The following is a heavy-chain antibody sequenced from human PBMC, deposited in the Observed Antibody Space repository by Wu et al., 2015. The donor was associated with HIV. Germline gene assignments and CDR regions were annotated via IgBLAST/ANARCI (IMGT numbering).Heavy chain of an antibody. Sequence: QVQLVQSGAEVKKPGSSVKVSCKASGGTFSSYAISWVRQAPGQGLEWMGRIIPIFGTANYAQKFQGRVTITADESTSTAYMELSSLRSEDTAVYYCAREGLGYCGLRRSSPCAFDIWGQGTMVTVSS. CDR2: IIPIFGTA. CDR1: GGTFSSYA. D-gene: IGHD5-12*01. CDR3: AREGLGYCGLRRSSPCAFDI. J-gene: IGHJ3*02. V-gene: IGHV1-69*13.